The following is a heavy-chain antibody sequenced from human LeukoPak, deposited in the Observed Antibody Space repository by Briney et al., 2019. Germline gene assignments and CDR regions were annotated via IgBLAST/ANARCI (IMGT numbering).Heavy chain of an antibody. CDR1: GFTFSSYW. CDR3: ASYRRWGLFHFDY. Sequence: GGSLRLSCAASGFTFSSYWMSWVRQAPGKGLEWVANIKQDGSKKYYVDSVKGRFTISRDNAKNSLYLQMNSLRAEDTAVYYCASYRRWGLFHFDYWGQGTLVTVSS. D-gene: IGHD3-10*01. V-gene: IGHV3-7*01. CDR2: IKQDGSKK. J-gene: IGHJ4*02.